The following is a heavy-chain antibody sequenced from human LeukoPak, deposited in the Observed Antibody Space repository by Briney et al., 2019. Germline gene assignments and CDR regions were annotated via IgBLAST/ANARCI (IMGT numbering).Heavy chain of an antibody. D-gene: IGHD4/OR15-4a*01. J-gene: IGHJ6*02. CDR2: MNPNSGNT. Sequence: ASVKVSCKASGYTFTSYDISWVRQATGQGLEWMGWMNPNSGNTGYAQKFQGRVTMTRNTSISTAYMELSSLRSEDTAVYYCARAHRYGDYYYYGMDVWGQGTTVTVSS. V-gene: IGHV1-8*01. CDR3: ARAHRYGDYYYYGMDV. CDR1: GYTFTSYD.